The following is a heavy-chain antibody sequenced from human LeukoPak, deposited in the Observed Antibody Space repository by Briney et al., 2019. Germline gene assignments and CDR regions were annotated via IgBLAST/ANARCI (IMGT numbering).Heavy chain of an antibody. Sequence: XXAXGXGLVWVSAISCSGGSTYYADSVKGRFTISRDNAKNSLYLQMNSLRAEDTAVYYCASEPVMVGAYWGQGTLVTVSS. V-gene: IGHV3-21*01. J-gene: IGHJ4*02. D-gene: IGHD1-26*01. CDR2: ISCSGGST. CDR3: ASEPVMVGAY.